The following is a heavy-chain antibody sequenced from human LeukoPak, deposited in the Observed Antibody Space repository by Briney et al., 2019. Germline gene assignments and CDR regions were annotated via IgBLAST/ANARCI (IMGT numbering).Heavy chain of an antibody. CDR2: IWYDGRNK. CDR1: GFSFSSYA. Sequence: PGGSLRLSCAASGFSFSSYAMYWVRQAPGKGLEWVTNIWYDGRNKYYADSVKGRFTISRDNSKNTLYLQMNSLRAEDTAVYYCARGLFNYDNSGLNYWRQGTRVTVSS. D-gene: IGHD3-22*01. CDR3: ARGLFNYDNSGLNY. J-gene: IGHJ4*02. V-gene: IGHV3-33*01.